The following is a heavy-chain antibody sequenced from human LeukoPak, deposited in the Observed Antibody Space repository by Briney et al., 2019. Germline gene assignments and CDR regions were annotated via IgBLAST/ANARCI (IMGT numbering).Heavy chain of an antibody. Sequence: GGSLRLSCAASGFTFSSYAMSWVRQAPGKGLEWVSAISGSGGSTYYADSVKGRFTISRDNSKNTLYLQMNSLRAEDTAVYYCASSSYYDSSGFPDYWGQGTLVTVSS. J-gene: IGHJ4*02. CDR3: ASSSYYDSSGFPDY. CDR2: ISGSGGST. D-gene: IGHD3-22*01. CDR1: GFTFSSYA. V-gene: IGHV3-23*01.